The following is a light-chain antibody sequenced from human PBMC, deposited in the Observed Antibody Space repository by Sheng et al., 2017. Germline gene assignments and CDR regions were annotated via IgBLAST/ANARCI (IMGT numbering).Light chain of an antibody. J-gene: IGKJ3*01. CDR3: QEYGTSLEVT. CDR2: GAS. Sequence: EIVMTQSPVTLSVSPGERATLSCRASQSVSSNLVWYQQKPGQAPRLLIYGASTRATGIPDRFSGRGSGTDFTLTISRLEPEDFAIYYCQEYGTSLEVTFGPGTRLDL. CDR1: QSVSSN. V-gene: IGKV3-20*01.